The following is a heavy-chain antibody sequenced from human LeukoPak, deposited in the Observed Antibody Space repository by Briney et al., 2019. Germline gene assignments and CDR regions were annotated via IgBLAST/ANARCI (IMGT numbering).Heavy chain of an antibody. CDR1: GFTFSSYS. J-gene: IGHJ4*02. Sequence: GVSLRLSCAASGFTFSSYSMNWVRQAPGKGLEWVSSISSSSSYIYYADSVKGRFTVSRDNAKNSLYLQMNSLRAEDTAVYYCARGIYSNYGGDWGQGTLVTVSS. CDR3: ARGIYSNYGGD. CDR2: ISSSSSYI. D-gene: IGHD4-11*01. V-gene: IGHV3-21*01.